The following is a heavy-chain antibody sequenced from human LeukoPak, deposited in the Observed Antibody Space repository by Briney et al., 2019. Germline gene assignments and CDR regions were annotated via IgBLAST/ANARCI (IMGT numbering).Heavy chain of an antibody. V-gene: IGHV1-2*02. CDR3: ARGGSGSYFSWLDP. Sequence: ASVKVSCKASGYTFTGPYIHWMRQAPVQGLECMGWINPNSGGTNYAQKFQGRVTMTRDTSISTAYMELSRLRSDDTAVYYCARGGSGSYFSWLDPWGQGTLVTVSS. CDR1: GYTFTGPY. D-gene: IGHD3-10*01. CDR2: INPNSGGT. J-gene: IGHJ5*02.